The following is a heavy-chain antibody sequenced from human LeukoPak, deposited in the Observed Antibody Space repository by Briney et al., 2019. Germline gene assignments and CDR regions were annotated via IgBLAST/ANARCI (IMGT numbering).Heavy chain of an antibody. D-gene: IGHD6-13*01. V-gene: IGHV3-7*03. CDR2: IKQDGSEK. CDR3: ARDLEVVAAAGNYDY. CDR1: GFTFSSYW. J-gene: IGHJ4*02. Sequence: GGSLRLSCAASGFTFSSYWMSWVRQAPGKGLEWVANIKQDGSEKYYVDSVKGRFTISRDNAKNSLYLQMNSLRAEDTAVYYCARDLEVVAAAGNYDYWGQGTLVTVSS.